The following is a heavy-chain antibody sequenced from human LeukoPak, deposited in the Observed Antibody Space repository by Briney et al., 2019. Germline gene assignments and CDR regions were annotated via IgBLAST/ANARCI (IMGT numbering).Heavy chain of an antibody. D-gene: IGHD4-17*01. V-gene: IGHV3-33*01. Sequence: AVICYDGTNKYYAHSVKGRFTISRDNSKNTLYLQMNSLRADDTAVYYCARDHDYGDSLFDYWGQGTLVTVSS. CDR3: ARDHDYGDSLFDY. J-gene: IGHJ4*02. CDR2: ICYDGTNK.